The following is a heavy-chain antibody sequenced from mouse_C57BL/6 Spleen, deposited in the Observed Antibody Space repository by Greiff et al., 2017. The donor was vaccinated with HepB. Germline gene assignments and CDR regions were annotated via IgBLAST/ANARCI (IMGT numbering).Heavy chain of an antibody. D-gene: IGHD2-5*01. CDR1: GFTFSSYA. Sequence: VQLVESGGGLVKPGGSLKLSCAASGFTFSSYAMSWVRQTPEKRLEWVATISDGGSYTYYPDNVKGRFTISRDNAQNNLYLQMSHLKSEDTAMYYCAREYYSNYAWFAYWGQGTLVTVSA. CDR3: AREYYSNYAWFAY. CDR2: ISDGGSYT. V-gene: IGHV5-4*01. J-gene: IGHJ3*01.